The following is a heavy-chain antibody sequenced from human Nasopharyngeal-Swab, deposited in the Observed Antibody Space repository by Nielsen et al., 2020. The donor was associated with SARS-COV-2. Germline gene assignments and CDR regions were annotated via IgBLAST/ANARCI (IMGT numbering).Heavy chain of an antibody. J-gene: IGHJ4*02. Sequence: WIRQPPGKGPEWIGYIYYGGSTNYSPSLKSRVTISVDTSKNQFSLKLSSVTAADTAVYYCAGAVAGTGWDYWGQGTLVTVSS. CDR2: IYYGGST. CDR3: AGAVAGTGWDY. D-gene: IGHD6-19*01. V-gene: IGHV4-59*01.